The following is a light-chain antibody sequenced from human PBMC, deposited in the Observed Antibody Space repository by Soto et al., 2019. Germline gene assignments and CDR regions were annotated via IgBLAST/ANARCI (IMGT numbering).Light chain of an antibody. CDR2: EVN. CDR1: SSDFGGYNY. V-gene: IGLV2-14*01. CDR3: SSYTSSSTLYV. Sequence: QSVLTQPASVSGSPGQSITMSCTGTSSDFGGYNYVSWYQQHPGKAPKLMIYEVNNRPSGVSNRFSGSKSDNTASLTISGLQTEDEADYYCSSYTSSSTLYVFGTG. J-gene: IGLJ1*01.